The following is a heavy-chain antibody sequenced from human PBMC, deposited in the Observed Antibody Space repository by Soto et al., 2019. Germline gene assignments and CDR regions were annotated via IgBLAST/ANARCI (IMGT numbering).Heavy chain of an antibody. V-gene: IGHV3-11*01. J-gene: IGHJ6*03. D-gene: IGHD6-6*01. CDR2: ISSSGSSI. CDR1: GFIFSDYY. Sequence: GGSLRLSCAASGFIFSDYYMNWIRQAPGKGLEWVSYISSSGSSIYYVDSVKGRFTISRYNAKNSLYLQMSSLRAEDTAVYYCARVPSNYYYYMDVWGKGTTVTVSS. CDR3: ARVPSNYYYYMDV.